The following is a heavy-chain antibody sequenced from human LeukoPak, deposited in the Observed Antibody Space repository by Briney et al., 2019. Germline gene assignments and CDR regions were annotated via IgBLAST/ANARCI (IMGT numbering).Heavy chain of an antibody. Sequence: PGRSLRLSCAASGFTFSSYAMHWVRRAPGKGLEWVAVISYDGSNKYYANSVKGRFTIFRDNSKNTLYLQMNSLRAEDTAVYYCARDQGVGATTLNYFDYWGQGTLVTVSS. CDR3: ARDQGVGATTLNYFDY. V-gene: IGHV3-30*04. D-gene: IGHD1-26*01. J-gene: IGHJ4*02. CDR2: ISYDGSNK. CDR1: GFTFSSYA.